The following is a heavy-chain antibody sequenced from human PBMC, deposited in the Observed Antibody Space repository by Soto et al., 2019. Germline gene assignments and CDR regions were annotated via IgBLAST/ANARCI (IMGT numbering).Heavy chain of an antibody. Sequence: GGSLRLSCAASGFTFDDYAMHWVRQAPGKGLEWVSGINWNSVSIACADSVKGRFSISRDNAKKSLNLQMNDLRPEDTAFYYCAKQVIPSAKIYYAMDVWGQGTTVTVSS. CDR2: INWNSVSI. V-gene: IGHV3-9*01. D-gene: IGHD2-2*01. CDR1: GFTFDDYA. CDR3: AKQVIPSAKIYYAMDV. J-gene: IGHJ6*02.